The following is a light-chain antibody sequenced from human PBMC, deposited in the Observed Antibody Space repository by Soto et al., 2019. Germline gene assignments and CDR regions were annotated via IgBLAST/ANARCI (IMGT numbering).Light chain of an antibody. J-gene: IGLJ2*01. CDR1: SSDVGSYNL. CDR2: EVT. CDR3: CSYAGSSTVV. Sequence: QSALTQPASVSGSPGQSITISCTGTSSDVGSYNLLSWYQQYPGKAPKVMIYEVTKRPSGVSNRFSGSKSGNTASLTISGHQAEDEADYYCCSYAGSSTVVLGGGTKLTVL. V-gene: IGLV2-23*02.